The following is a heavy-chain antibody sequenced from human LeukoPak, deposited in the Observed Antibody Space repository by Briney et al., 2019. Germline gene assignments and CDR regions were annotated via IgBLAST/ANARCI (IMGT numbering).Heavy chain of an antibody. Sequence: GESLKISCRGSGYSFTSYWISWVRQMPGKGLEWIGIIYPGDSDTRYSRSFQGQVTISADKSISTAYLQWRSLSASDTAMNHCASPYSSSSEDGYSRQGTLVTDCS. CDR1: GYSFTSYW. CDR3: ASPYSSSSEDGY. V-gene: IGHV5-51*01. J-gene: IGHJ4*02. D-gene: IGHD6-6*01. CDR2: IYPGDSDT.